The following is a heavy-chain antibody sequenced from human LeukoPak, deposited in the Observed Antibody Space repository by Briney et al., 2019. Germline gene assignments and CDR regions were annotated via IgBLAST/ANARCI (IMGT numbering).Heavy chain of an antibody. Sequence: PSETLSLTCAVYGGSFSGYYWSWIRQPPGKGLEWIGEINHSGSTNYNPSLKSRVTISVDTSKNQFSLKLSSVTAADTAVYYCARHPLQMGELIYYFDLWGQGTLVTVSS. CDR3: ARHPLQMGELIYYFDL. CDR2: INHSGST. J-gene: IGHJ4*02. CDR1: GGSFSGYY. V-gene: IGHV4-34*01. D-gene: IGHD1-1*01.